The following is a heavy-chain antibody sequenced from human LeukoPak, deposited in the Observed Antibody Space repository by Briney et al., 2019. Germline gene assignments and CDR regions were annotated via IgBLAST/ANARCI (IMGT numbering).Heavy chain of an antibody. J-gene: IGHJ4*02. CDR3: ARDLDYGGTTGFD. V-gene: IGHV4-61*02. CDR2: IYTSGST. D-gene: IGHD4-23*01. CDR1: GGSISSGSYY. Sequence: SQTLSLTCTVSGGSISSGSYYWRWIRQPAGKGLEWIGRIYTSGSTNYNPSLKSRATISVDTSKNQFSLKLSSVTAADTAVYYCARDLDYGGTTGFDWGQGTLVTVSS.